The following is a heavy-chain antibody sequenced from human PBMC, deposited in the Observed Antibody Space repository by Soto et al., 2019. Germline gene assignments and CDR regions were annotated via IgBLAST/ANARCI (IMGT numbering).Heavy chain of an antibody. CDR3: ARKYYDFWSGYYRDYGMDV. Sequence: GASVKVSCKASGYTFTSYAMHWVRQAPGQRLEWMGWINAGNGNTKYSQKFQGRVTITRDTSASTAYMELSSLRSEDTAVYYCARKYYDFWSGYYRDYGMDVWGQGTTVTVSS. CDR2: INAGNGNT. D-gene: IGHD3-3*01. V-gene: IGHV1-3*01. CDR1: GYTFTSYA. J-gene: IGHJ6*02.